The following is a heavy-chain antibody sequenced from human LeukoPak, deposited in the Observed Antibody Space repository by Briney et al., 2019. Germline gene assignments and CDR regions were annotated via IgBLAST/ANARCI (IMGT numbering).Heavy chain of an antibody. CDR3: ATKQWLAPPPDS. Sequence: PGGSLRLSCAASGFTFSKYWMLWVRQAPGKGLESVSRINTDGTVTTYAASVKGRFTVSRDNAHNTMFLQMNSVRDEDTAVYYCATKQWLAPPPDSWGQGTPVTVSS. CDR1: GFTFSKYW. J-gene: IGHJ4*02. CDR2: INTDGTVT. V-gene: IGHV3-74*01. D-gene: IGHD6-19*01.